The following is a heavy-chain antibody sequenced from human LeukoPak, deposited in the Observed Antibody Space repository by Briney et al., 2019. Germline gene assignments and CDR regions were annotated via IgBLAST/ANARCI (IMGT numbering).Heavy chain of an antibody. CDR3: ARVPNQWTGYSYGSRYYYYYYMDV. CDR2: ISSSSSYI. D-gene: IGHD5-18*01. Sequence: GGSLRLSCAASGFTFSSYSMNWVRQAPGKGLEWVSSISSSSSYIYYADSVKGRFTISRDNAKNSLYLQMNSLRAEDTAVYYCARVPNQWTGYSYGSRYYYYYYMDVWGKGTTVTISS. V-gene: IGHV3-21*01. CDR1: GFTFSSYS. J-gene: IGHJ6*03.